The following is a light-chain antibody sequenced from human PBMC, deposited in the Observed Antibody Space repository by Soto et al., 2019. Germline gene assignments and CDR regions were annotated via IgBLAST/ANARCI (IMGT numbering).Light chain of an antibody. J-gene: IGKJ1*01. V-gene: IGKV1-5*03. CDR2: KAS. CDR3: QHYNSYPT. Sequence: DIQMTQSPSTLSGSVGDRVTITCRASQTISSWLAWYQQKPGKAPKLLIYKASTLKSGVPSRFSGSGSGTEFTLTISSLQPDDFATYYCQHYNSYPTFGQGTKVEIK. CDR1: QTISSW.